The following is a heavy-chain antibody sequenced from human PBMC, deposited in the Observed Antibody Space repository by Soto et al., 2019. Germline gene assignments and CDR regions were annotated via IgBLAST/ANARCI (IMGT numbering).Heavy chain of an antibody. CDR3: ARAPNVDTAMGY. CDR1: GGTFSSYA. CDR2: IIPIFGTA. D-gene: IGHD5-18*01. J-gene: IGHJ4*02. V-gene: IGHV1-69*13. Sequence: SVEVSCKASGGTFSSYAISWVRQAPGQGLEWMGGIIPIFGTANYAQKFQGRVTITADESTSTAYMELSSLRSEDTAVYYCARAPNVDTAMGYWGQGTLVTVSS.